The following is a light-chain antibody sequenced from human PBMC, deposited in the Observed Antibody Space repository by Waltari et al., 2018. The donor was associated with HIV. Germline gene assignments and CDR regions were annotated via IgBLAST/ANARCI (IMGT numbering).Light chain of an antibody. CDR3: HSSDISGTHRV. J-gene: IGLJ3*02. V-gene: IGLV3-25*03. Sequence: SYELTQPPSVSVSPGPTARITCPGEPLPKQYDPWYQQKPGQAPVVVIYTDSKRPSRIPERFSGSSSGTTVTLTISGVQAEDEADYYCHSSDISGTHRVFGGGTKLTVL. CDR1: PLPKQY. CDR2: TDS.